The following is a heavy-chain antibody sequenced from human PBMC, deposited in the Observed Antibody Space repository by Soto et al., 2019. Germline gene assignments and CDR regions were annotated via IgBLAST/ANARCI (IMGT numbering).Heavy chain of an antibody. CDR1: GGTFSSYA. J-gene: IGHJ4*02. Sequence: GASVKVSCKASGGTFSSYAISWVRQAPGQGLEWMGGIIPIFGTANYAQKFQGRVTITADESTSTAYMELSSLRSEDTSVYYCARDLHMEAANYWGQGTLVTVSS. CDR2: IIPIFGTA. D-gene: IGHD3-3*01. V-gene: IGHV1-69*13. CDR3: ARDLHMEAANY.